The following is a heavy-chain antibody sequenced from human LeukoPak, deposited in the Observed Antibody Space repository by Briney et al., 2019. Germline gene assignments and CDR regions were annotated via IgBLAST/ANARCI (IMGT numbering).Heavy chain of an antibody. CDR1: GFTFSGST. Sequence: GGSLRLSCAASGFTFSGSTIHWVRQASGKGLEWVGRVRDKAHGYATGYAASVKGRFTISRDASKSTAYLQMNSLRAEDTAVYYCAKDRYIVATIGDDYWGQGTLVTVSS. CDR3: AKDRYIVATIGDDY. J-gene: IGHJ4*02. CDR2: VRDKAHGYAT. V-gene: IGHV3-73*01. D-gene: IGHD5-12*01.